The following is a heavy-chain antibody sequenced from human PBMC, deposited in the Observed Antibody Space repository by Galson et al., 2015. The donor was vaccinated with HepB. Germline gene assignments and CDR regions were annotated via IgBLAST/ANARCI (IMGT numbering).Heavy chain of an antibody. D-gene: IGHD5-12*01. J-gene: IGHJ4*02. CDR3: AHRLNHREYSGYDLFDY. CDR2: IYWDDDK. Sequence: PALVKPTQTLTLTCTFSGFSLSTSGVGVGWIRQPPGKALEWLALIYWDDDKRYSPSLKSRLTITKDTSKTQVVLTMTNMDPVDTAPYYCAHRLNHREYSGYDLFDYWGQGTLVTVSS. CDR1: GFSLSTSGVG. V-gene: IGHV2-5*02.